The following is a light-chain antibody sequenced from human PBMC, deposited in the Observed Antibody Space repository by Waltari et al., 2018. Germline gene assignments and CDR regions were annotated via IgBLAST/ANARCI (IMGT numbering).Light chain of an antibody. Sequence: DIPVTQSPSTLSASVGDRVTITCRASQVISPWLAWFQQKPGKAPKLLIYRVSALESGVPSRFSGSGSGTEFTLTISSLQTDDFATYYCHQYSVSSWAFGQGTRVEIK. J-gene: IGKJ1*01. CDR1: QVISPW. V-gene: IGKV1-5*03. CDR2: RVS. CDR3: HQYSVSSWA.